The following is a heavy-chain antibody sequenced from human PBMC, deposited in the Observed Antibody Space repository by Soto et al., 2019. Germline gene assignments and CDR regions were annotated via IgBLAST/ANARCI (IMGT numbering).Heavy chain of an antibody. CDR1: GFTFSSYG. CDR2: ISYDGSNK. Sequence: QVQLVESGGGVVQPGRSLRLSCAASGFTFSSYGMHWVRQAPGKGLEWVAVISYDGSNKYYADSVKGRFTISRENSKNTLYLQMNSLRAEDTAVYYCAKHSGRPTVPAAMHGWFDPWGQGTLVTVSS. V-gene: IGHV3-30*18. J-gene: IGHJ5*02. D-gene: IGHD2-2*01. CDR3: AKHSGRPTVPAAMHGWFDP.